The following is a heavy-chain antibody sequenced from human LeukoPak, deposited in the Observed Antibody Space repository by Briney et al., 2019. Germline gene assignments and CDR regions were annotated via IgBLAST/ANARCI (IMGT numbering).Heavy chain of an antibody. CDR1: GGSFSGYY. J-gene: IGHJ4*02. D-gene: IGHD2/OR15-2a*01. V-gene: IGHV4-34*01. Sequence: PSETLSLTCAVYGGSFSGYYWSWIRQPPGKGLEWIGGINHSGSTNYNPSLKSRVTISVDTSKNQFSLKLSSVTAADTAVYYCAREYWAENIPYYFDYWGQGTLVTVSS. CDR3: AREYWAENIPYYFDY. CDR2: INHSGST.